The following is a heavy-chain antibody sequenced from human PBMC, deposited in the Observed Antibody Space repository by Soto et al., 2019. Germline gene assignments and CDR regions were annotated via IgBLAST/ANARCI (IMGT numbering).Heavy chain of an antibody. V-gene: IGHV4-59*01. J-gene: IGHJ6*03. CDR3: ARDFRGTVTPSIYMDV. D-gene: IGHD4-17*01. Sequence: SETLSLTCTVSGGSISSYYWSWIRQPPGKGLEWIGYIYYSGSTNYNPSLKSRVTISVDTSKNQFSLKLSSVTAADTAVYYCARDFRGTVTPSIYMDVWGKGTTVTVSS. CDR1: GGSISSYY. CDR2: IYYSGST.